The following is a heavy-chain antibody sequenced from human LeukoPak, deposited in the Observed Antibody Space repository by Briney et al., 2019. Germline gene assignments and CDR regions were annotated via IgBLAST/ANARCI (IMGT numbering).Heavy chain of an antibody. Sequence: GGSLRLSCAASGFTFSSYSMNWVRQAPGKGLEWVSYISSSSSTIYYADSVKGRFTISRDNAKNSLYLQMNSLRAEDTAVYYCARSPEPFYYYDSSGYDYFDYWGQGTLVTVSS. J-gene: IGHJ4*02. CDR3: ARSPEPFYYYDSSGYDYFDY. CDR2: ISSSSSTI. CDR1: GFTFSSYS. V-gene: IGHV3-48*01. D-gene: IGHD3-22*01.